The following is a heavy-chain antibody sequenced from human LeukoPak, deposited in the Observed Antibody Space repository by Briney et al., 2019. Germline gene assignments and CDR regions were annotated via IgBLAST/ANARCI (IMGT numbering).Heavy chain of an antibody. J-gene: IGHJ5*02. CDR2: INPNSGGT. CDR3: ARDLVTSSSWYNWFDP. CDR1: GYTFTGYY. D-gene: IGHD6-13*01. V-gene: IGHV1-2*06. Sequence: APVKVSCKASGYTFTGYYMHWVRQAPGQGLEWMGRINPNSGGTNYAQKFQGRVTMTRDTSISTAYMELSRLRSDDTAVYYCARDLVTSSSWYNWFDPWGQGTLVTVSS.